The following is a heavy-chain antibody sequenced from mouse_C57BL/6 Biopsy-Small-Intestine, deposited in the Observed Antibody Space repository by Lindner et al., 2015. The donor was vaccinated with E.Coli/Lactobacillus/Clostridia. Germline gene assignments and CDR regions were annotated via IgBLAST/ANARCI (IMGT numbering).Heavy chain of an antibody. CDR2: ISANKGET. D-gene: IGHD2-2*01. CDR3: ARTIMIFGVVTISWYFDL. Sequence: SVKVSCKASGYTFTNNAISWVRQAPGQGLEWMGWISANKGETKYAQKVQGRLTMTTDTSTSTADMELRGLTSDDTAVYYCARTIMIFGVVTISWYFDLWGRGTLVTVSS. V-gene: IGHV1-4*01. CDR1: GYTFTNNA. J-gene: IGHJ1*01.